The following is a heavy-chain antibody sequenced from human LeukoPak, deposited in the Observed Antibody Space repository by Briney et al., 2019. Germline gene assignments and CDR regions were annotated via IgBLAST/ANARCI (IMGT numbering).Heavy chain of an antibody. CDR3: AKDRNAYYYDSSGIY. V-gene: IGHV3-23*01. J-gene: IGHJ4*02. CDR2: ISGSGGST. D-gene: IGHD3-22*01. CDR1: GFTFSSYG. Sequence: GGSLRLSCAASGFTFSSYGMSWVRQAPGKGLEWVSAISGSGGSTYYADSVKGRFTISRDNSKNTLYLQMNSLRAEDTAGYYCAKDRNAYYYDSSGIYWGQGTLVTVSS.